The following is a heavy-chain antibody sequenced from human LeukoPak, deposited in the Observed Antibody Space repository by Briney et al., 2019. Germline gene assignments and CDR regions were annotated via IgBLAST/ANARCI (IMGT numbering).Heavy chain of an antibody. CDR2: IYSSGDP. V-gene: IGHV3-66*03. Sequence: GGSLRLSCAASGFTVSSNYVSWVRQAPGKGLEWVSIIYSSGDPYYADSVKGRFTISRDNSKNTLYLQMNSLRAEDTAVYYCAKDDRYYYDSSGYYQDYWGQGTLVTVSS. CDR1: GFTVSSNY. D-gene: IGHD3-22*01. J-gene: IGHJ4*02. CDR3: AKDDRYYYDSSGYYQDY.